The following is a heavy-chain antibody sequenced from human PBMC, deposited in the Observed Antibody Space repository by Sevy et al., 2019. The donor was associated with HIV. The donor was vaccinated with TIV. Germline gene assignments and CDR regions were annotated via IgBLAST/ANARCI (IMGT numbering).Heavy chain of an antibody. D-gene: IGHD2-2*01. J-gene: IGHJ4*02. CDR2: INSDGSST. CDR3: ARGYCSSTSCYGSKYYFDY. CDR1: GFTFSSYW. V-gene: IGHV3-74*01. Sequence: GGSLRLSCAASGFTFSSYWMHWVRQAPGKGLVWVSRINSDGSSTSYADSVKGRFTISRDNAKNTLYLQMNRLRAEDTAVYYCARGYCSSTSCYGSKYYFDYWGQGTLVTVSS.